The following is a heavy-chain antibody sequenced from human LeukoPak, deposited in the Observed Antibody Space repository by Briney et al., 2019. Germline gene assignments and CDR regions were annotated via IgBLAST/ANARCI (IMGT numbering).Heavy chain of an antibody. CDR2: INPSGGST. J-gene: IGHJ4*02. Sequence: ASVKVSCKASGYTFTSYYMHWVRQAPGQGLEWMGIINPSGGSTSYAQKFQGRVTMTRDTSTSTVYVELSSLRSEDTAVYYCARDGYYYDSSGYYPEKKNFDYWGQGTLVTVSS. CDR3: ARDGYYYDSSGYYPEKKNFDY. D-gene: IGHD3-22*01. V-gene: IGHV1-46*01. CDR1: GYTFTSYY.